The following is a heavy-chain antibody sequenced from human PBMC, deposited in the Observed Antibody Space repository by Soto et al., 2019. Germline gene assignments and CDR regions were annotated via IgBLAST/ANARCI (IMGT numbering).Heavy chain of an antibody. CDR1: GFTFSSYA. J-gene: IGHJ4*02. CDR3: AKEGVYSGYDTSYFDY. D-gene: IGHD5-12*01. Sequence: EVQLLESGGGLVQPGGSLRLSCAASGFTFSSYAMSWVRQAPGKGLEWVSAISGSGGSTYYADSVKGRVTISRDNSKNTLYLQMNSLRAEDTAVYYCAKEGVYSGYDTSYFDYWGQGTLVTVSS. V-gene: IGHV3-23*01. CDR2: ISGSGGST.